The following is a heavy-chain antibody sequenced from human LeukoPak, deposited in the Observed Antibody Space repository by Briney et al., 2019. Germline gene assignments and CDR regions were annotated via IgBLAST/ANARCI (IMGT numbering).Heavy chain of an antibody. D-gene: IGHD3-9*01. CDR1: GLTFSSYG. J-gene: IGHJ4*02. Sequence: GGSLRLSCAASGLTFSSYGMSWVRQAPGKGLGWVSTISGSGGSTYYADSVKGRFTISRDNSKNTLSLQMNSLRAEDTAVYYCAKGVRYFDWFDYWGQGTLVTVSS. CDR3: AKGVRYFDWFDY. V-gene: IGHV3-23*01. CDR2: ISGSGGST.